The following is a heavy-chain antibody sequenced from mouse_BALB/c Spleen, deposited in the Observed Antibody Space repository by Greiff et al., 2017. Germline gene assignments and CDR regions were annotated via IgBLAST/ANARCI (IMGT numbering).Heavy chain of an antibody. D-gene: IGHD2-2*01. CDR3: ARRRMRYGYDGTYAMDY. Sequence: VQLQQSGAELAKPGASVKMSCKASGYTFTSYWMHWVKQRPGQGLEWIGYINPSTGYTEYNQKFKDKATLTADKSSSTAYMQLSSLTSEDSAVYYCARRRMRYGYDGTYAMDYWGQGTSVTVSS. J-gene: IGHJ4*01. CDR1: GYTFTSYW. V-gene: IGHV1-7*01. CDR2: INPSTGYT.